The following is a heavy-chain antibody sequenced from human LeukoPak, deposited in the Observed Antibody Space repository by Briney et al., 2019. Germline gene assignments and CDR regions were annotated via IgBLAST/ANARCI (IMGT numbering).Heavy chain of an antibody. CDR2: IYYSGST. CDR1: GGSISSNY. Sequence: SETLSLTCSVSGGSISSNYWSWIRQPPGKGLEWNGYIYYSGSTKYNPSLKSRVTISVDTSKNQFSLKVSSVTAADTAVYYCARSYGSGSYFDHWGQGTLLTVSS. V-gene: IGHV4-59*01. CDR3: ARSYGSGSYFDH. J-gene: IGHJ4*02. D-gene: IGHD3-10*01.